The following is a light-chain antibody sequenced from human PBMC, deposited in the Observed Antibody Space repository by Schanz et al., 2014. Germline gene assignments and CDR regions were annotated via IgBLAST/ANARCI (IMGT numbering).Light chain of an antibody. CDR3: MQTLQTLGIT. V-gene: IGKV2-30*01. CDR1: ESLAYFDGNTY. CDR2: KVS. Sequence: EVVMTQSPLSLPVPLGQAATISCRSAESLAYFDGNTYLSWFHQRPGQSPRRLIYKVSNRDSGVPDRFSGSGSGTDFTLRISRVEAEDVGVYYCMQTLQTLGITFGQGTRLEIK. J-gene: IGKJ5*01.